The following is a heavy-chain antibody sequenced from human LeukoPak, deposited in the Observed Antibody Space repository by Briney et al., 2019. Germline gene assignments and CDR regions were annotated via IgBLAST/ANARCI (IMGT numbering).Heavy chain of an antibody. D-gene: IGHD3-10*01. Sequence: PSETLSLTCTVSGGSISSYYWSWIRQPPGKGLEWIGRIYTSGSTNYNPSLKSRVTMSVDTSKNQFSLKLSSVTAADTAVYYCARVGRGSDYTKYYYYCYIDFWGKGTMVTVSS. V-gene: IGHV4-4*07. CDR3: ARVGRGSDYTKYYYYCYIDF. CDR1: GGSISSYY. CDR2: IYTSGST. J-gene: IGHJ6*03.